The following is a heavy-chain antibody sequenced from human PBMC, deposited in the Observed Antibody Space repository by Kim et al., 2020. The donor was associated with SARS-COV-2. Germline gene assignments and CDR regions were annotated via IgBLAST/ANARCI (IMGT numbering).Heavy chain of an antibody. V-gene: IGHV1-18*01. D-gene: IGHD3-3*01. Sequence: QKVQDRVTMTTDTSTSTAYMELRSLRSDDTAVYYCARGYDFWSGYTNFDYWGQGTLVTVSS. CDR3: ARGYDFWSGYTNFDY. J-gene: IGHJ4*02.